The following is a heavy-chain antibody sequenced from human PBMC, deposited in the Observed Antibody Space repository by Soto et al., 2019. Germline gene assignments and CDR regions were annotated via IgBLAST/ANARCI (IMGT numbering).Heavy chain of an antibody. Sequence: QVQLVQSGAEVKKPGSSVKVSCKASGGTFSSYAISWVRQAPGQGLEWMGGIIPIFGTANYAQKFQGRVTITADESTSTAYMELSSLRSEDTAVYYCERTIAPYRIAAAGGIDYWGQGTLVTVSS. J-gene: IGHJ4*02. D-gene: IGHD6-13*01. CDR3: ERTIAPYRIAAAGGIDY. CDR2: IIPIFGTA. CDR1: GGTFSSYA. V-gene: IGHV1-69*01.